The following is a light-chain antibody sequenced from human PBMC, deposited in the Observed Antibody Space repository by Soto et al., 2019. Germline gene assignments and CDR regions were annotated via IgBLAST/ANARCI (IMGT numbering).Light chain of an antibody. J-gene: IGKJ3*01. CDR1: QVISNH. CDR3: QHLDSYPFS. CDR2: DAS. Sequence: DIQLTQSPAFLSASVGDGVTITCRASQVISNHLAWYQQKPGKAPKLLIYDASTLQSGVPSVFSGSESGTEFTLIIDSLQPEDFATYYCQHLDSYPFSFGPGTKVDVK. V-gene: IGKV1-9*01.